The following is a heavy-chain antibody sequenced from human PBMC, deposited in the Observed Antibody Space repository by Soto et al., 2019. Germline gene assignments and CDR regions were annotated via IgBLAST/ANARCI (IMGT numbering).Heavy chain of an antibody. D-gene: IGHD2-8*02. V-gene: IGHV4-34*01. CDR1: GGSFSGYY. Sequence: SETLSLTCAFYGGSFSGYYWTWIRQPPGTGLEWIGEINHSGSTNYNPSLKSRVTISVDTSKNQFSLELTSVTAADTAVYYCARDKITGLFDYWGQGTLVTVSS. CDR2: INHSGST. J-gene: IGHJ4*02. CDR3: ARDKITGLFDY.